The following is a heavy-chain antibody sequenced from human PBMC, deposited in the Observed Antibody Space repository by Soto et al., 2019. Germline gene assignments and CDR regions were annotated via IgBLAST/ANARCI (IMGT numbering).Heavy chain of an antibody. CDR3: TTPLYGSGRDYYGMDV. Sequence: PGGSLRLSCTASGFTFGDYAMSWVRQAPGKGLEWVGFIRSKAYGGTTEYAASVKGRFTISRDDSKSIAYLQMSSLKTEDTAVYYCTTPLYGSGRDYYGMDVWGQGTTVTVSS. V-gene: IGHV3-49*04. D-gene: IGHD3-10*01. J-gene: IGHJ6*02. CDR2: IRSKAYGGTT. CDR1: GFTFGDYA.